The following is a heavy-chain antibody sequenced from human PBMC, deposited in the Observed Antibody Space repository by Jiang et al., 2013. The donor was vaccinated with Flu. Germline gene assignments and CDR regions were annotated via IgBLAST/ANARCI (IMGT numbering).Heavy chain of an antibody. Sequence: EVKKPGASVKVSCKASGYTFTGYYMHWVRQAPGQGLEWMGWINPNSGGTNYAQKFQGRVTMTRDTSISTAYMELSRLRSDDTAVYYCARGVVAIAVAGYYFDYWGQGTLVTVSS. CDR1: GYTFTGYY. CDR3: ARGVVAIAVAGYYFDY. CDR2: INPNSGGT. J-gene: IGHJ4*02. V-gene: IGHV1-2*02. D-gene: IGHD6-19*01.